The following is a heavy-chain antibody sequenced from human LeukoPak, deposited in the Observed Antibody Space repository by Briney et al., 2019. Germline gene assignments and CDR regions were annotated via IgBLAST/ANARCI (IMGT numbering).Heavy chain of an antibody. J-gene: IGHJ6*02. CDR1: GFTVSSNY. CDR2: IYSGGST. D-gene: IGHD3-3*01. Sequence: GGSLRLSCAASGFTVSSNYMSWVRQAPRKGLEWVSVIYSGGSTYYADSVKGRFTISRDNSKNMLYLQMNSLRAEDTAVYYCAYDPYYYYGMDVWGQGTTVTVSS. V-gene: IGHV3-66*01. CDR3: AYDPYYYYGMDV.